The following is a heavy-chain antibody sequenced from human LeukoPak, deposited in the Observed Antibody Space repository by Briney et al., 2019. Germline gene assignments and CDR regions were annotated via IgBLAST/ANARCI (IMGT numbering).Heavy chain of an antibody. J-gene: IGHJ4*02. V-gene: IGHV4-59*01. D-gene: IGHD5-12*01. CDR3: AREGGYARLFDY. CDR1: GGSISSYY. CDR2: IYYSGST. Sequence: PSETLSLTCTVSGGSISSYYWSWIRQPPGKGLEWIGYIYYSGSTNYNPSLKSRVTISVDTSKNQFSPKLSSVTAADTAVYYCAREGGYARLFDYWGQGTLVTVSS.